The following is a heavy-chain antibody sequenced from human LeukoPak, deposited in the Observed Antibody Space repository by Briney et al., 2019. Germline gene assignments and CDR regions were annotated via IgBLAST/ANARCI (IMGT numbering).Heavy chain of an antibody. CDR2: IKQDGSEK. Sequence: TGGSLRLSCAASGFTFSSYWMSWVRQAPGKGLEWVANIKQDGSEKYYVDSVKGRFTISRDNAKNSLYLQMNSLRAEDTAVYYCARGRYSSSWYYGLFDYWGQGTLVTVSS. J-gene: IGHJ4*02. D-gene: IGHD6-13*01. V-gene: IGHV3-7*01. CDR1: GFTFSSYW. CDR3: ARGRYSSSWYYGLFDY.